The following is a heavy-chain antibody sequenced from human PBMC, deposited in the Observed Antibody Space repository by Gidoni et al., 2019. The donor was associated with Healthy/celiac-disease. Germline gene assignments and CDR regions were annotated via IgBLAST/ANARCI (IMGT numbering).Heavy chain of an antibody. CDR2: ISGDGGST. D-gene: IGHD2-2*01. V-gene: IGHV3-43*02. J-gene: IGHJ3*02. Sequence: ALRFTFDEYAMHWVRQAPGKGLEWVSLISGDGGSTYYADSVKGRFTISRDNSKNSLYLQMNSLRTEDTALYYCATLYSSTSDAFDIWGQGTMVTVSS. CDR1: RFTFDEYA. CDR3: ATLYSSTSDAFDI.